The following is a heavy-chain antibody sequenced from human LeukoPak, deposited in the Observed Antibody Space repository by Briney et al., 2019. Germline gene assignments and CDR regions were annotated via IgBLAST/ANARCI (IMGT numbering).Heavy chain of an antibody. CDR3: ARAQGAAARRTFDY. Sequence: GGSLRLSCAASGFTFSDYYMSWIRQAPGKGLEWVSYISSSSSYTNYADSVKGRFTISRDNAKNSLYLQMNSLRAEDTAVYYCARAQGAAARRTFDYWGQGTLVTVSS. CDR1: GFTFSDYY. J-gene: IGHJ4*02. D-gene: IGHD6-13*01. CDR2: ISSSSSYT. V-gene: IGHV3-11*06.